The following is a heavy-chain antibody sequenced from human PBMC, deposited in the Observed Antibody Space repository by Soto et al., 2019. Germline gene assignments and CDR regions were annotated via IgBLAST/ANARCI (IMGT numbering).Heavy chain of an antibody. CDR1: GGSVSGYY. V-gene: IGHV4-59*02. CDR2: VSDSGNT. CDR3: ARVSGYYRKHPIQKKYNYKNMDV. D-gene: IGHD3-22*01. J-gene: IGHJ6*03. Sequence: SETLSLTCSVSGGSVSGYYWSWIRQPPGKGLEWVGFVSDSGNTKSNPSLTSRATISIDPSRNQFSLNLNSVTSADTALYYCARVSGYYRKHPIQKKYNYKNMDVWGKGTTVTVSS.